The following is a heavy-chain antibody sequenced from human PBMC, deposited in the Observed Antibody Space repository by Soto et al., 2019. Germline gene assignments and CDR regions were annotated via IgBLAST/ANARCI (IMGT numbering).Heavy chain of an antibody. J-gene: IGHJ6*04. Sequence: GASVKVSCKASGYTFTGYYMHWVRQAPGQGLEWMGWINPNSGGTNYAQKFQGWVTMTRDTSISTAYMELSRLRSDDTAVYYCARGLLVPDAAYYYYGMDVWGEGTTVTVYS. CDR3: ARGLLVPDAAYYYYGMDV. CDR1: GYTFTGYY. V-gene: IGHV1-2*04. CDR2: INPNSGGT. D-gene: IGHD2-2*01.